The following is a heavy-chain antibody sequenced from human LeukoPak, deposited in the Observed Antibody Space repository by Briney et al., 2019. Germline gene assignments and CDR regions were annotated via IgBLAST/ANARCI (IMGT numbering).Heavy chain of an antibody. D-gene: IGHD4-17*01. CDR3: ARVGVTTPYY. CDR2: INHSGST. J-gene: IGHJ4*02. CDR1: GGSFSGYY. Sequence: PSETLSLTCAVYGGSFSGYYWSWIRQPPGKGLEWIGEINHSGSTNYNPSLKSQVTISVDTSKNQFSLKLSSVTAADTAVYYCARVGVTTPYYWGQGTLVTVSS. V-gene: IGHV4-34*01.